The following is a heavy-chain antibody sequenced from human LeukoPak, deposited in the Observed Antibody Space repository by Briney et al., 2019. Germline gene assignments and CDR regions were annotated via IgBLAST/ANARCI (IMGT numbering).Heavy chain of an antibody. Sequence: SGGSLRLSCAASGFTFSNYWMSWVRQAPEKGLEWVANIKEDGIVKYYVVSVKGRFTRSRDNAKNSLYLHMHSLRVEDRAVYYCARGCGWLDLWGQGTLVTVFS. D-gene: IGHD2-21*01. CDR2: IKEDGIVK. CDR3: ARGCGWLDL. J-gene: IGHJ5*02. CDR1: GFTFSNYW. V-gene: IGHV3-7*03.